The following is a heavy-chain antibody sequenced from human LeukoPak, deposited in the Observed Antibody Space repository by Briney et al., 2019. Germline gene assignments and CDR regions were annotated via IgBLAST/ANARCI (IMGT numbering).Heavy chain of an antibody. D-gene: IGHD4-11*01. Sequence: GGSLRLSCAASGFIFSHHGMHWVRQAPGKGLEWVAVIWSDASNRFYADSVKGRFTISRDNSQDTVFLQMNSLRVKDTAIYYCARDAQRGFDYSNSLKNWGHGTLVTVSS. CDR3: ARDAQRGFDYSNSLKN. J-gene: IGHJ4*01. CDR2: IWSDASNR. CDR1: GFIFSHHG. V-gene: IGHV3-33*01.